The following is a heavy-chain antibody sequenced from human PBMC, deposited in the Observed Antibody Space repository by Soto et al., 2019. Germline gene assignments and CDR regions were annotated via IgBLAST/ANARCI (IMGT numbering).Heavy chain of an antibody. J-gene: IGHJ4*02. V-gene: IGHV3-23*01. CDR2: ISVSVGSP. Sequence: EVQLLQSGGGLVQPGGSLTLSCGVSGFPFAPSTMSLVRQAPGKGLEWVSTISVSVGSPYSADSVQGRFTVSSDISDNTLFLRMTSLTADATAVYFCAKRDVPHSTSNAYFYDHWGRGVLVTVSS. D-gene: IGHD2-21*02. CDR3: AKRDVPHSTSNAYFYDH. CDR1: GFPFAPST.